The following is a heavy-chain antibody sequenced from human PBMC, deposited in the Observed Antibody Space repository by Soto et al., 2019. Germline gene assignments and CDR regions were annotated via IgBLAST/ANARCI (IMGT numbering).Heavy chain of an antibody. J-gene: IGHJ6*02. V-gene: IGHV3-30*18. CDR2: ISYDGNNE. Sequence: QVQLVESGGGVVQPGRSLRLSCAASGFPFSSYGMHWVRQAPGKGLEWVAVISYDGNNEYYTDSVKGRFTISRDNSKNTLYLEMNSLRAEDTAVYYCAKGAGYCISSSCYVVYYGMDVWGQGTTVTVSS. CDR3: AKGAGYCISSSCYVVYYGMDV. CDR1: GFPFSSYG. D-gene: IGHD2-2*01.